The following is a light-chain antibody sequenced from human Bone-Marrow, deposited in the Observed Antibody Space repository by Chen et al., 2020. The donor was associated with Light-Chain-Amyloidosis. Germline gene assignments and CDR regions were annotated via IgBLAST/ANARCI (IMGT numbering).Light chain of an antibody. Sequence: QSALSQPPSASGSPGQSVTISCTGDSMDVGGYNYVSWYQQFPGKAPNLIIYEVTKRPSGVPDRFSGSKSGNTASLIVSGLQAEDEADYFCTSYSGTYNLVLFGRGTKLTVL. V-gene: IGLV2-8*01. CDR1: SMDVGGYNY. J-gene: IGLJ2*01. CDR2: EVT. CDR3: TSYSGTYNLVL.